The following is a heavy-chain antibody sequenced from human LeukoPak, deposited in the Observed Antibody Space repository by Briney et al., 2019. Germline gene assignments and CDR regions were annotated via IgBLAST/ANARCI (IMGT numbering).Heavy chain of an antibody. CDR3: AKYAEMATIYNWFDP. J-gene: IGHJ5*02. D-gene: IGHD5-24*01. CDR1: GGSISSYY. V-gene: IGHV4-59*01. Sequence: SETLSLTCTVSGGSISSYYWSWIRQPPGKGLEWIGYIYYSGSTNYNPSLKSRVTISVDTSKNQFSLKLNSVTAADTAVYYCAKYAEMATIYNWFDPWGQGTLVTVSS. CDR2: IYYSGST.